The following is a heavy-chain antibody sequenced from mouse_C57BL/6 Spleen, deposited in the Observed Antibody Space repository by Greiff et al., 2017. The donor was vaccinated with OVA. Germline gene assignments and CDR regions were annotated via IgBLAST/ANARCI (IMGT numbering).Heavy chain of an antibody. CDR2: IHPSDSDT. J-gene: IGHJ4*01. V-gene: IGHV1-74*01. CDR3: AIGDYYGSRAYAMDY. CDR1: GYTFTSYW. Sequence: QVQLQQPGAELVKPGASVKVSCKASGYTFTSYWMHWVKQRPGQGLEWIGRIHPSDSDTNYNQKFKGKATLTVDKSSSTAYMQLSSLTSEDSAVYYCAIGDYYGSRAYAMDYWGQGTSVTVSS. D-gene: IGHD1-1*01.